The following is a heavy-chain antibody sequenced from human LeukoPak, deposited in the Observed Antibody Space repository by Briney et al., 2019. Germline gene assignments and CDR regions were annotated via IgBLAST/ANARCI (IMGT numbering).Heavy chain of an antibody. CDR3: ATPTAGTWHFDY. V-gene: IGHV3-7*01. D-gene: IGHD1-1*01. CDR2: IKQDASER. Sequence: GSLRLSCAASGFTFSSYWMTWVRQAPGKGLEWVANIKQDASERYYVDSVKGRFTISRDNAKNSLYLQMNSLRAEDTAAYYCATPTAGTWHFDYWGQGTLVTVSS. CDR1: GFTFSSYW. J-gene: IGHJ4*02.